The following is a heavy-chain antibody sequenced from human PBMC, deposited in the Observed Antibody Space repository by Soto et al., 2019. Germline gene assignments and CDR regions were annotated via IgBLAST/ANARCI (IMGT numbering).Heavy chain of an antibody. CDR3: ARGHYGDYFDY. J-gene: IGHJ4*02. Sequence: PSETLSLTCAVSGGSISSGGYSWSWIRQPPGKGLEWIGYIYHSGSTYYNPSLKSRVTISVDRAKNQFSLKLSSVTAADTAVYYCARGHYGDYFDYWGQGSLVTVSS. CDR2: IYHSGST. CDR1: GGSISSGGYS. D-gene: IGHD4-17*01. V-gene: IGHV4-30-2*01.